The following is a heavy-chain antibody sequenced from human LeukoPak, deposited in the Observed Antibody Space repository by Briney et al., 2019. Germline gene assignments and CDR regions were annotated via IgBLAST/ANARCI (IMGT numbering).Heavy chain of an antibody. J-gene: IGHJ4*02. V-gene: IGHV4-39*01. D-gene: IGHD3-16*01. CDR3: ARHPVGGSTPRYYFDY. CDR1: GGSISSSSDY. CDR2: IYYSGT. Sequence: SETLSLTCTVSGGSISSSSDYWAWIRQPPGKGLEWIGTIYYSGTYYNPSLKSRVTVSVDTSKNQFSLKLSSVTASDTALYFCARHPVGGSTPRYYFDYWGQGTLVTVSS.